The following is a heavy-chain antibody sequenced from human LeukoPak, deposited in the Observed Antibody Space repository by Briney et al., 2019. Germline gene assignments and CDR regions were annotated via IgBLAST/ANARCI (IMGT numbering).Heavy chain of an antibody. CDR2: INHSGST. Sequence: SETLSLTCAVYGGSFSGYYWSWIRQPPGKGLEWIGEINHSGSTNYNPSLKSRVTISVDTSKNQFSLKLSSVTAADTAVYYCARGLRYSGSYSAFDYWGQGTLVTVSS. CDR3: ARGLRYSGSYSAFDY. D-gene: IGHD1-26*01. J-gene: IGHJ4*02. V-gene: IGHV4-34*01. CDR1: GGSFSGYY.